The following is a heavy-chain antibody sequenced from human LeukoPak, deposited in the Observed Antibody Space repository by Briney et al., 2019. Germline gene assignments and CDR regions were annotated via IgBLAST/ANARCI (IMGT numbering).Heavy chain of an antibody. CDR3: AKKYGVTVYGSGLNYFDY. V-gene: IGHV3-23*01. Sequence: PGGSLRLSGAASGFTFSSYAMSWVRQAPGKSLEWVSGIGGSGSRTYYADSVKGRFTISRDNSKNTLYLQMNSLRAEDTAIYYCAKKYGVTVYGSGLNYFDYWGQGTLVTVSS. CDR1: GFTFSSYA. CDR2: IGGSGSRT. D-gene: IGHD6-19*01. J-gene: IGHJ4*02.